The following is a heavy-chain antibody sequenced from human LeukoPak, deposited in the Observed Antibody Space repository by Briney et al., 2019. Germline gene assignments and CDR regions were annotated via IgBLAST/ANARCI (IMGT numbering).Heavy chain of an antibody. D-gene: IGHD2-8*01. CDR2: INHSGST. Sequence: SETLSLTCAVYGGSFRGYYWIGLRQPPGKGLECIGEINHSGSTNYNPSLKTRVTISVDTSKNQFSLKLSSVHAADTAVYYCARVVGLMVYARNWFDPSGQGTLVTVSS. CDR1: GGSFRGYY. J-gene: IGHJ5*02. V-gene: IGHV4-34*01. CDR3: ARVVGLMVYARNWFDP.